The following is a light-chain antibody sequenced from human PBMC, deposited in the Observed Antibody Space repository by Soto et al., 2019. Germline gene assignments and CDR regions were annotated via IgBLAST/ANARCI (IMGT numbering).Light chain of an antibody. Sequence: DIQMTQSPSTLSASVGDRVTITCRASQSIINWLAWYQQKPGKAPKILIYDGSSLESGVPSRFSCSGSGTEFTLTISSLHPDDFANYYFQQYISYRWTFGQGTKVEIK. J-gene: IGKJ1*01. CDR1: QSIINW. CDR3: QQYISYRWT. CDR2: DGS. V-gene: IGKV1-5*01.